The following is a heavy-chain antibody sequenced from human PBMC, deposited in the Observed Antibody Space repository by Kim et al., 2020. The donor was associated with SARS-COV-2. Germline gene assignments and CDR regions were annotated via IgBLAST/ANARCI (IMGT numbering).Heavy chain of an antibody. Sequence: STSYAQKFQGRVTMTRDTSTSTVYMELSSLRSEDTAVYYCARGPLRYLVGWGQGTLVTVSS. J-gene: IGHJ4*02. CDR3: ARGPLRYLVG. CDR2: ST. V-gene: IGHV1-46*01. D-gene: IGHD3-9*01.